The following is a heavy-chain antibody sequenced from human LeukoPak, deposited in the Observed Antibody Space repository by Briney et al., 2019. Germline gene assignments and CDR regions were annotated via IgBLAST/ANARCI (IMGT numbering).Heavy chain of an antibody. V-gene: IGHV1-2*02. D-gene: IGHD6-6*01. J-gene: IGHJ6*03. CDR1: GYTFTGYY. Sequence: GASVTVSCTASGYTFTGYYMYWVRQAPGQGLEWVGWMNPNSGGTNYAQKCQGKATMTRDTSISTAYMELSRMSSDDTAVYYCARGEYSSSSGAFYYYYYMDVWGKGTPVTVSS. CDR2: MNPNSGGT. CDR3: ARGEYSSSSGAFYYYYYMDV.